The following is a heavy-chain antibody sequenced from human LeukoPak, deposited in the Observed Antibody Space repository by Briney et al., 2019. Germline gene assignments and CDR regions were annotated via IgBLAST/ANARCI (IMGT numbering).Heavy chain of an antibody. D-gene: IGHD3-16*01. CDR2: LRGDGET. Sequence: QSGGSLRLSCVASGFIFRDYAMSWVHQAPAGGLEWVSSLRGDGETFYTDSVKGRFTLSRDHSRNTVYLQLSNLRVEDTAIYYCAKASWVSSTDAVRWGQGTLVTVSS. CDR1: GFIFRDYA. CDR3: AKASWVSSTDAVR. V-gene: IGHV3-23*01. J-gene: IGHJ4*02.